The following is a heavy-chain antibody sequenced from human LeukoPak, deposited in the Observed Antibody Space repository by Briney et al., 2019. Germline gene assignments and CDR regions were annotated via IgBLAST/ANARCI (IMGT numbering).Heavy chain of an antibody. CDR2: MNPNSGNT. J-gene: IGHJ5*02. CDR1: GYTFTSYD. V-gene: IGHV1-8*01. D-gene: IGHD6-13*01. CDR3: ARDRRIAAAANWFDP. Sequence: ASVKVSCKASGYTFTSYDINWVRQATGQGLEWMGWMNPNSGNTGYAQKFQGRVTMTRNTSISTAYMELSRLRSDDTAVYYCARDRRIAAAANWFDPWGQGTLVTVSS.